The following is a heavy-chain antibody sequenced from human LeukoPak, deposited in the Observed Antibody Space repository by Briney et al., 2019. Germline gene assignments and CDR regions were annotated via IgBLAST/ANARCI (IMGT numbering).Heavy chain of an antibody. J-gene: IGHJ3*02. CDR3: ARSGYCSGGSCSDAFDI. V-gene: IGHV1-46*01. CDR2: INPSGGST. Sequence: ASVKVSCKASGYTFTSYYMHWVRQAPGQGFEWMGIINPSGGSTSYAQKFQGRVTMTRDTSTSTVYMELSSLRSEDTAVYYCARSGYCSGGSCSDAFDIWGQGTMVTVSS. CDR1: GYTFTSYY. D-gene: IGHD2-15*01.